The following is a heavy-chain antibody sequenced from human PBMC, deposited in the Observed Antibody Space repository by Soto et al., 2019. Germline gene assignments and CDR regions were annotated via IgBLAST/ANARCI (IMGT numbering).Heavy chain of an antibody. Sequence: QVQLVESGGGVVRPGTSLRLSCAATGFSFSAHGMHWVRQAPGKGLEWLAVINDGSEEGYADSVRGRFTISRDNASNIRYLQMDNSRAEDSALYYCARDDLFVDNGLDHWVQGTLVTVSS. CDR3: ARDDLFVDNGLDH. CDR1: GFSFSAHG. D-gene: IGHD1-1*01. J-gene: IGHJ4*02. CDR2: INDGSEE. V-gene: IGHV3-33*01.